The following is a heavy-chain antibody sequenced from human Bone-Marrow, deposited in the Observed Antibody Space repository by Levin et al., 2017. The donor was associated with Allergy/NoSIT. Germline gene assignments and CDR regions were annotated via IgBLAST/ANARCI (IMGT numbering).Heavy chain of an antibody. CDR3: TGETDCSGGHWYPDY. CDR1: GFTFSSDW. Sequence: GGSLRLSCSASGFTFSSDWMSWVRQAPGKGLEWVANIKHDGSETNYVDSVKGRFTISRDNAKNSLYLQMSSLKAEDTAVYYCTGETDCSGGHWYPDYWGQGALVTVSA. J-gene: IGHJ4*02. CDR2: IKHDGSET. V-gene: IGHV3-7*01. D-gene: IGHD2-15*01.